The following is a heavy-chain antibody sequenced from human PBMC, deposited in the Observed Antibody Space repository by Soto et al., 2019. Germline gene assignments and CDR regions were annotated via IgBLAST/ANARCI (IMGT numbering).Heavy chain of an antibody. D-gene: IGHD6-19*01. CDR2: VSYNVRT. CDR1: GGSISSRSYF. CDR3: ARQSVDEGYSSGWYFDS. V-gene: IGHV4-39*01. Sequence: QLQLQESGPGLVKPSETLFLTCTVSGGSISSRSYFWGWIRQPSGKGLAWVGSVSYNVRTYYNPAPNSRLTMSVHTSKNQLFLKLSSVTAADTAVYYGARQSVDEGYSSGWYFDSWGQGTRVTVSS. J-gene: IGHJ4*02.